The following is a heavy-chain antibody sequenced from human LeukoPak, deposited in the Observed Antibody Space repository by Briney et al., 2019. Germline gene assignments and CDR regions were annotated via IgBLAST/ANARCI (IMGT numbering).Heavy chain of an antibody. CDR1: GFAFRDYG. CDR2: INWSGGGT. Sequence: GGSLRLYCAATGFAFRDYGKSWVRQPPGKGLEWVSGINWSGGGTGYADSVKGRFTISRDNTKNALYLQINSLRAEDTAFYYCARGGFGSSWPTYWGQGSLVIVSS. CDR3: ARGGFGSSWPTY. D-gene: IGHD6-13*01. J-gene: IGHJ4*02. V-gene: IGHV3-20*04.